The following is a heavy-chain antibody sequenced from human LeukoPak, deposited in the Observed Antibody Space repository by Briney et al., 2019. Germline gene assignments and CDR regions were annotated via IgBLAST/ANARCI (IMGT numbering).Heavy chain of an antibody. CDR2: ISGSGDST. D-gene: IGHD3-3*01. CDR3: ADDFWSGYSDFGMDV. CDR1: GFTFSTYA. V-gene: IGHV3-23*01. Sequence: GGSLRLSCAASGFTFSTYAVNWVRQAPGKGLEWVSTISGSGDSTYYADSEKGRFTISRDNSKNTLYLQMNSLRAEDTAVYYCADDFWSGYSDFGMDVWGQGTTVTVSS. J-gene: IGHJ6*02.